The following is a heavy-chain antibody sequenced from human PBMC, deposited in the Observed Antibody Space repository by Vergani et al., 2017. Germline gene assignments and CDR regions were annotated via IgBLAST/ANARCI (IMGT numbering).Heavy chain of an antibody. CDR2: ISGSGGXT. V-gene: IGHV3-23*01. CDR3: AKESLGYCSGGSCYSSGGGGY. CDR1: GFTFSSYA. Sequence: EVQLLESGGGLVQPGGSLRLSCAASGFTFSSYAMSWVRQAPGKGLEWVSAISGSGGXTYYTDSVKGRFTISRDNSKNTLYLQINSLRAEDTAVYYCAKESLGYCSGGSCYSSGGGGYWGQGTLVTVSS. J-gene: IGHJ4*02. D-gene: IGHD2-15*01.